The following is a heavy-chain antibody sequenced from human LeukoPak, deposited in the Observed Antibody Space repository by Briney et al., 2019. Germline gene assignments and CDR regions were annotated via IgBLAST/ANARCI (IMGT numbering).Heavy chain of an antibody. J-gene: IGHJ6*02. Sequence: SETLSLTCTVSGGSISSDSYYWSWIRQPAGKGLEWVGRLYTTGSTNYNPSLKSRVAISVDTSKNQFSLKLSSVTAADTAVYYCAREPITMVRGVIRYGMDVWGQGTTVTVSS. CDR3: AREPITMVRGVIRYGMDV. D-gene: IGHD3-10*01. V-gene: IGHV4-61*02. CDR2: LYTTGST. CDR1: GGSISSDSYY.